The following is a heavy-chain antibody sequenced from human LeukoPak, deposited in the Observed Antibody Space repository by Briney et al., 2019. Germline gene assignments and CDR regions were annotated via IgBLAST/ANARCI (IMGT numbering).Heavy chain of an antibody. D-gene: IGHD3-22*01. V-gene: IGHV3-9*01. CDR3: AKDYYYDSSGYYWAPGDY. Sequence: GGSLRLSCPASGFTFDDYAMHWVRQAPGKGLEWVSGISWNSGSIGYADSVKGRFTISRDNAKNSLYLQMNSLRAEDTALYYCAKDYYYDSSGYYWAPGDYWGQGTLVTVSS. CDR2: ISWNSGSI. J-gene: IGHJ4*02. CDR1: GFTFDDYA.